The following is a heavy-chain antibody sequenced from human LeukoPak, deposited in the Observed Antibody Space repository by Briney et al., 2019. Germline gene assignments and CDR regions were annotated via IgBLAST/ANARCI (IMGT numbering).Heavy chain of an antibody. CDR3: ARGGDSSGWFPLYYFDY. J-gene: IGHJ4*02. CDR1: GYTFTGYY. CDR2: INPNSGGT. D-gene: IGHD6-19*01. Sequence: ASVKVSCKASGYTFTGYYMHWVRQAPGQGLEWMGWINPNSGGTNYAQKFQGRVTMTRDTSISTAYVELSRLRSDDTAVYYCARGGDSSGWFPLYYFDYWGQGTLVTVSS. V-gene: IGHV1-2*02.